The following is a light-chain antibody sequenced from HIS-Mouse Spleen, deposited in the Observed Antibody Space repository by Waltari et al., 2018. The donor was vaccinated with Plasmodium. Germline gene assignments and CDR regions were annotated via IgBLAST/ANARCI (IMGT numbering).Light chain of an antibody. J-gene: IGKJ3*01. V-gene: IGKV3-15*01. Sequence: EIVMTQSPATLSVSPGERATLSCRARQSVSSNLAWYQQKPGQAPRLLIDGASTRATGIPARFSGSGSGTEFTLTISSLQSEDFAVYYCQQYNNWSFTFGPGTKVDIK. CDR1: QSVSSN. CDR3: QQYNNWSFT. CDR2: GAS.